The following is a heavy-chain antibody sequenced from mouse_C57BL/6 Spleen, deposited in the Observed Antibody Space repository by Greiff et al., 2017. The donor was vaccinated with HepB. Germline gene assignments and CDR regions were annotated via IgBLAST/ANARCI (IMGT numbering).Heavy chain of an antibody. CDR3: ARGGWGNAMDY. V-gene: IGHV1-80*01. CDR1: GYAFSSYW. CDR2: IYPGDGDT. Sequence: QVQLKESGAELVKPGASVKISCKASGYAFSSYWMNWVKQRPGKGLEWIGQIYPGDGDTNYNGKFKGKATLTADKSSSTAYMQLSSLTSEDSAVYFCARGGWGNAMDYWGQGTSVTVSS. D-gene: IGHD1-1*02. J-gene: IGHJ4*01.